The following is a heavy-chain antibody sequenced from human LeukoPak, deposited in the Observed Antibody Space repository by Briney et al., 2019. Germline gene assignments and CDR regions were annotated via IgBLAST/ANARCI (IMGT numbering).Heavy chain of an antibody. CDR2: INPNSGGT. D-gene: IGHD4-23*01. CDR3: ATPTVGTSRFDGFDI. Sequence: VASVKVSCKAPGYTFTGYYMHWVRQAPGLGLEWMGWINPNSGGTNYAQRFQGRVTMTRDTSISTAYMELSRLRSDDTAVYYCATPTVGTSRFDGFDIWGQGTMVTVSP. CDR1: GYTFTGYY. V-gene: IGHV1-2*02. J-gene: IGHJ3*02.